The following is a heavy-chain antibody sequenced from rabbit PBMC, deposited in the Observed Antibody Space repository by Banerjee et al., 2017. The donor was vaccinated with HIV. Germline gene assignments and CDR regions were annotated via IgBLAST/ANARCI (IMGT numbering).Heavy chain of an antibody. CDR2: IYVGSSGNT. V-gene: IGHV1S45*01. Sequence: EESGGGLVQPEGSLTLTCKASGLDFSSSHWICWVRQAPGKGLEWIACIYVGSSGNTYYASWAKGRFTISKTSWTTVTLQMTSLTAADTATYFCARDLRYAGGSYYTGYLWGQGTLVPS. CDR1: GLDFSSSHW. J-gene: IGHJ4*01. CDR3: ARDLRYAGGSYYTGYL. D-gene: IGHD8-1*01.